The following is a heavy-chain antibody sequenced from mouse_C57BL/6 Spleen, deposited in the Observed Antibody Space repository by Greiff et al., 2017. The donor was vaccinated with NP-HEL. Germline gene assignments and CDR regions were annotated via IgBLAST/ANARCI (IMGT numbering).Heavy chain of an antibody. CDR3: ARRGPDWYFDV. CDR2: ISNGGGST. CDR1: GFTFSDYY. Sequence: DVQLVESGGGLVQPGGSLKLSCAASGFTFSDYYMYWVRQTPEKRLEWVAYISNGGGSTYYLDTVKGRFTISRDNAKNTLYLQMSRLKSEDTAMYYCARRGPDWYFDVWGTGTTVTVSS. J-gene: IGHJ1*03. V-gene: IGHV5-12*01.